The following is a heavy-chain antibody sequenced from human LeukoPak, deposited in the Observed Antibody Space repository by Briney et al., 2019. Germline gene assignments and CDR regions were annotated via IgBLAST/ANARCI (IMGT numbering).Heavy chain of an antibody. Sequence: SVKVSCEASGGTFSSYAISWVRQAPGQGLEWMGGIIPIFGTANYAQKFQGRVTITTDESTSTAYMGLSSLRSEDTAVYYSARGLAAMAIFDYWGQGTLVTVSS. J-gene: IGHJ4*02. CDR1: GGTFSSYA. CDR3: ARGLAAMAIFDY. V-gene: IGHV1-69*05. CDR2: IIPIFGTA. D-gene: IGHD5-18*01.